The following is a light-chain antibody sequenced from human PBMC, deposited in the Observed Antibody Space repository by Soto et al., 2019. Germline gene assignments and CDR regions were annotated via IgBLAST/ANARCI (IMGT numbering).Light chain of an antibody. CDR1: QSISSY. J-gene: IGKJ1*01. Sequence: DIQMTQSPSSLSASVVDRVTITCRASQSISSYLNWYQQKPGKAPKLLIYAASSLQSGVPSRFSGSGSGPDFTLTISSLQPEDFATYYCQQSYSSPPTFGQGTKVDIK. V-gene: IGKV1-39*01. CDR2: AAS. CDR3: QQSYSSPPT.